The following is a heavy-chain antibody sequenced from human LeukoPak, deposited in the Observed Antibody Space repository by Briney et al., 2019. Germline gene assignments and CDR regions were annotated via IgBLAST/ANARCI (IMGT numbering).Heavy chain of an antibody. D-gene: IGHD3-22*01. CDR1: GYTFTSYG. Sequence: ASVTVSCKASGYTFTSYGISWVRQAPGQGLEWMGWISAYNGNTNYAQTLQGRVTMTTDTSTSTAYMELRSLRSDDTAVYYCARGLSPRTLYYYDSSGSPFDYWGQGTLVTVSS. CDR2: ISAYNGNT. J-gene: IGHJ4*02. CDR3: ARGLSPRTLYYYDSSGSPFDY. V-gene: IGHV1-18*01.